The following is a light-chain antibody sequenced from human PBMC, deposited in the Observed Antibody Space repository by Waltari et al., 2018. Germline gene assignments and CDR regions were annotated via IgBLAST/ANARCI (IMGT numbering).Light chain of an antibody. V-gene: IGLV3-1*01. CDR2: QDV. J-gene: IGLJ2*01. Sequence: SYALTQPPSVSVSPGQSATITCSGDNLGDKNASWYQQRPGQSPVLVIYQDVKRPSGIPRRFAGSNARKAATLTISETQAMEDADYYCQTCGSSAAGFGGGTKLTVL. CDR1: NLGDKN. CDR3: QTCGSSAAG.